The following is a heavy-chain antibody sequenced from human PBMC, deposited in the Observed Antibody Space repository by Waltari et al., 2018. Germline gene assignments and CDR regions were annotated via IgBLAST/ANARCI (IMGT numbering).Heavy chain of an antibody. V-gene: IGHV4-39*01. CDR3: ARQDSSGCFDY. Sequence: QLQLQESGPGLVKPSETLSLTCTVSGGSISSSSYYWGWIRQPPGKGLEWIGSIYYSGSTYYNPSLKSRVTISVDTSKNQFSLKLSSVTAADTAVYYCARQDSSGCFDYWGQGTLVTVSS. CDR2: IYYSGST. D-gene: IGHD6-19*01. CDR1: GGSISSSSYY. J-gene: IGHJ4*02.